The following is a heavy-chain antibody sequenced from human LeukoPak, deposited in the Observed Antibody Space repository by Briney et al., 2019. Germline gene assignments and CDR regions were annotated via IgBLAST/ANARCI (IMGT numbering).Heavy chain of an antibody. D-gene: IGHD3-10*01. CDR1: GYNFIGYY. CDR3: ARESELPHGDV. CDR2: INPHSGDT. V-gene: IGHV1-2*02. Sequence: EASVKVSCKASGYNFIGYYMHWVRQAPGQGLEWMGWINPHSGDTNYAQLFQGRVTLTRDTSISTFYMELSRLRSGDTAVYYCARESELPHGDVWGQGTTVTVSS. J-gene: IGHJ6*02.